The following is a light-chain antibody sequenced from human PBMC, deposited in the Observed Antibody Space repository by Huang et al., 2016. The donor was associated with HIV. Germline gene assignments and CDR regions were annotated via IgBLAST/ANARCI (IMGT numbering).Light chain of an antibody. V-gene: IGKV3D-15*01. Sequence: EIVMTQSPATLSVSPGERATLSCRASQSVSSNLAWYHQEPGQAPRLLIYGASTRATGIPDKFSGSGSGTDFTLTISSLEPEDFAVYYCQQHDNWPLTVGGGTKVEFK. CDR3: QQHDNWPLT. J-gene: IGKJ4*01. CDR1: QSVSSN. CDR2: GAS.